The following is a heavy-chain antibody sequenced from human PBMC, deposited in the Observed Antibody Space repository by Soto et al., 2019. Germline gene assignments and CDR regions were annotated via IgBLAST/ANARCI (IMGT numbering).Heavy chain of an antibody. CDR1: GFPFSDYY. CDR2: ISSSGSTI. J-gene: IGHJ6*03. D-gene: IGHD1-26*01. Sequence: GGSLRLSCAASGFPFSDYYMSWIRQAPGKGLEWVSYISSSGSTIYYADSVKGRFTISRDNAKNSLYLQMNSLRAEDTAVYYCARRDWGLRPRNYMDVWGKGTTVTVSS. V-gene: IGHV3-11*01. CDR3: ARRDWGLRPRNYMDV.